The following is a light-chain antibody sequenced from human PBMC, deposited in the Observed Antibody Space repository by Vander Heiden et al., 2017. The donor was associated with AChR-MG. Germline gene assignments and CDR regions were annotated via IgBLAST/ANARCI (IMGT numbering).Light chain of an antibody. Sequence: EIVLTQSPGTLSLSPGERATLSCRASQSISNNYLAWYQHKPGQAPRLLIYDASKRATGIPDRFSGSGSGTDFILTISRLEPEDFAVYYCQQYCSSPPSIFGGGTKVEIK. CDR1: QSISNNY. CDR2: DAS. V-gene: IGKV3-20*01. CDR3: QQYCSSPPSI. J-gene: IGKJ4*01.